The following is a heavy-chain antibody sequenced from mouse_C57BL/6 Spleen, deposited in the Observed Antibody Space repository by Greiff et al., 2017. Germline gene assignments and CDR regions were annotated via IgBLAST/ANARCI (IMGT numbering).Heavy chain of an antibody. V-gene: IGHV7-1*01. Sequence: EVKLMESGGGLVQSGRSLRLSCATSGFTFSDFYMEWVRQAPGKGLEWIAASRNKANDYTTEYSASVKGRFIVSRDTSQSILYLQMNALRAEDTAIYYCARDAMDYYGNSFYAMDYWGQGTSVTVSS. CDR1: GFTFSDFY. J-gene: IGHJ4*01. CDR2: SRNKANDYTT. D-gene: IGHD2-1*01. CDR3: ARDAMDYYGNSFYAMDY.